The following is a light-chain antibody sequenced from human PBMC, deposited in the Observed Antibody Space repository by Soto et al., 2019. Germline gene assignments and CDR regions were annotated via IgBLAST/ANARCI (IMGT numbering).Light chain of an antibody. Sequence: DIQMTQSPSSLSASVGDRVTITCRASQTIRTYLNWYQQKPGKAPKLLIYAASNWQSGVPSRFSGSGSGTDFTLTINSLQPEDFATYYCRQSYSTLSITFGQGTRLEIK. CDR2: AAS. V-gene: IGKV1-39*01. J-gene: IGKJ5*01. CDR3: RQSYSTLSIT. CDR1: QTIRTY.